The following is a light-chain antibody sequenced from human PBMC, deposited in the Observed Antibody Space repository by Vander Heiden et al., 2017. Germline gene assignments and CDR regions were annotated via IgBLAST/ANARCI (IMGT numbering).Light chain of an antibody. J-gene: IGKJ3*01. CDR2: EAS. Sequence: EIVLTQSPATLSLSPGERATLSCRASQSVSSYLAWYQHKPGQAPRLLIYEASNRATGIPARFSGSGSGTDFTLTISSLEPEDFAVYYCQQRSDWPPFTFGHGTKVDIK. CDR3: QQRSDWPPFT. CDR1: QSVSSY. V-gene: IGKV3-11*01.